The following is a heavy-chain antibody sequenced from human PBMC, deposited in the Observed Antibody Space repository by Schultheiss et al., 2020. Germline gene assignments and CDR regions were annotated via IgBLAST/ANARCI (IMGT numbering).Heavy chain of an antibody. V-gene: IGHV3-30-3*01. J-gene: IGHJ4*02. CDR3: ARDFRELGSYFDY. CDR1: GFTFSTFD. Sequence: GESLRLSCAASGFTFSTFDMHWVRQAPGKGLEWVAVISYDGSNKYYADSVKGRFTISRDNSKNTLYLQMNSLRAEDTAVYYCARDFRELGSYFDYWGQGTLVNVSS. CDR2: ISYDGSNK. D-gene: IGHD3-10*01.